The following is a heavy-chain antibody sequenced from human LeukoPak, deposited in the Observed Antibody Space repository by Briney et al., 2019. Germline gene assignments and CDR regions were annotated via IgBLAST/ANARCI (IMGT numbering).Heavy chain of an antibody. CDR1: GFTFSSYA. V-gene: IGHV3-30-3*01. D-gene: IGHD3-10*01. J-gene: IGHJ4*02. Sequence: GGSLRLSCAASGFTFSSYAMHWVRQAPGKGLEWVAVISYDGSNKYYADSVKGRFTISRDNAKNSQYLQMNSLRAEDTAVYYCARDYFTQSFDYWGQGTLVTVSS. CDR2: ISYDGSNK. CDR3: ARDYFTQSFDY.